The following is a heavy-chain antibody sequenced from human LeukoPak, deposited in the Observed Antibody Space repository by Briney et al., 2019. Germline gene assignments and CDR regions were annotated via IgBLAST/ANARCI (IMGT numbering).Heavy chain of an antibody. CDR3: ARDIVKGPFPISLES. Sequence: RGSLRLSCAASGFCLSSYDMNWIRQVPGKGLEWVSHISSGGNTQYYADSVRGRFTRTRADAKNSLDLQMDSLRIEDTGVYYCARDIVKGPFPISLESWGGGARVTVSS. J-gene: IGHJ4*02. CDR1: GFCLSSYD. V-gene: IGHV3-48*03. D-gene: IGHD2-21*01. CDR2: ISSGGNTQ.